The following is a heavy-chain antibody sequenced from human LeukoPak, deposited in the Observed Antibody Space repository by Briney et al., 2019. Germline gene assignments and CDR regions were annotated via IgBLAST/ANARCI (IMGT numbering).Heavy chain of an antibody. Sequence: PGGSLRLSCAASGFTFSSYAMHWVRQAPGKGLEWVAVISYDGSNKYYADSVKGRFTISRDNSKNTLYLQMNSLRAEDTAVYYCARGNSGSYTYYFDYWGQGTLVTVSS. D-gene: IGHD1-26*01. CDR3: ARGNSGSYTYYFDY. CDR1: GFTFSSYA. J-gene: IGHJ4*02. CDR2: ISYDGSNK. V-gene: IGHV3-30-3*01.